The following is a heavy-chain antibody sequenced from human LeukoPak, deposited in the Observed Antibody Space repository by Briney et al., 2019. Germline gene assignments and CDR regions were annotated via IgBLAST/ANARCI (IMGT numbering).Heavy chain of an antibody. CDR3: AKDHGSLGSGLN. CDR2: INGSGVSS. Sequence: PGGSLRLSCAASGFTFSDYYISWGRQAPGQGLEWVSVINGSGVSSYYADSVKGRFTISRDNSKHTLYLQMNSLRAEDTAVYYCAKDHGSLGSGLNWGQGTLVTVSS. J-gene: IGHJ4*02. V-gene: IGHV3-23*01. D-gene: IGHD3-10*01. CDR1: GFTFSDYY.